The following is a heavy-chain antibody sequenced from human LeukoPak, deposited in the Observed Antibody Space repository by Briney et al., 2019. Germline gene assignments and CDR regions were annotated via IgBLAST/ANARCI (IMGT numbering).Heavy chain of an antibody. CDR2: IIPIFGTA. CDR3: ASPYDSSGYYSYYYMDV. Sequence: GASVKVSCKASGGTFSSYAISWVRQAPGQGLEWMGGIIPIFGTANYAQKFQGRVTITADESTSTAYMELSSLRSEDTAVYYCASPYDSSGYYSYYYMDVWGKGTTVTVSS. D-gene: IGHD3-22*01. J-gene: IGHJ6*03. CDR1: GGTFSSYA. V-gene: IGHV1-69*13.